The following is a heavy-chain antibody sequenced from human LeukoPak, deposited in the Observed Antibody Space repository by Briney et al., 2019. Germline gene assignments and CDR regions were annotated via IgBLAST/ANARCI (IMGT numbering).Heavy chain of an antibody. CDR3: AKDRSWAATTTRLYSFDY. J-gene: IGHJ4*02. Sequence: QPGGSLRLSCAASGFTFSSYSMNWVRQAPGKGLEWVSGISGSGGSTYYADSVKGRFTISRDNSKNTLYLQMSSLRAEDTAVCYCAKDRSWAATTTRLYSFDYWGQGTLVTVSS. D-gene: IGHD1-26*01. CDR2: ISGSGGST. V-gene: IGHV3-23*01. CDR1: GFTFSSYS.